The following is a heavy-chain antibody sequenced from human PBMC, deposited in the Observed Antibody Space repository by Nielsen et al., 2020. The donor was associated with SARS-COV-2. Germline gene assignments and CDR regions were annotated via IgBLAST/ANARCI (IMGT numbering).Heavy chain of an antibody. CDR2: ISSSSSTI. Sequence: GESLKISCAASGFTFSSYSMNWVRQAPGKGLEWVSYISSSSSTIYYADSVKGRFTISRDNAKNSLYLQMNSLRAEDTALYYCAKEGPDSSGWNYYYYGMDVWGQGTTVTVSS. J-gene: IGHJ6*02. V-gene: IGHV3-48*04. D-gene: IGHD6-19*01. CDR1: GFTFSSYS. CDR3: AKEGPDSSGWNYYYYGMDV.